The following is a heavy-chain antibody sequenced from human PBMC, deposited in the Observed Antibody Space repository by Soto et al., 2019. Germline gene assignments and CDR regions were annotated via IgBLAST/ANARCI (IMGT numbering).Heavy chain of an antibody. J-gene: IGHJ5*02. Sequence: SETLSLTCTVSGGSISSYYWSWIRQPPGKGLEWIGYIYYSGSTNYNPSLKSRVTISVDTSKNQFSLKLSSVTAADTAVYYCARDTPYYYGSGNGWFDPWGQGTLVTVSS. CDR3: ARDTPYYYGSGNGWFDP. D-gene: IGHD3-10*01. CDR1: GGSISSYY. CDR2: IYYSGST. V-gene: IGHV4-59*01.